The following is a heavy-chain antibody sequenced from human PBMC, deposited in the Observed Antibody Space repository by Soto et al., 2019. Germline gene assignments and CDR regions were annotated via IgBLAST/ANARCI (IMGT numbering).Heavy chain of an antibody. CDR3: ARDGVGPFDY. J-gene: IGHJ4*02. V-gene: IGHV4-59*02. Sequence: SETLSLTCTISGGSVSTYYWSWIRQPPGRELEWIGLTSYSGNSYYNPSLKSRVAMAVDTSRNQFSLTLSSVTAADTAVYYCARDGVGPFDYWGQGTLVTVSS. CDR1: GGSVSTYY. CDR2: TSYSGNS. D-gene: IGHD3-3*01.